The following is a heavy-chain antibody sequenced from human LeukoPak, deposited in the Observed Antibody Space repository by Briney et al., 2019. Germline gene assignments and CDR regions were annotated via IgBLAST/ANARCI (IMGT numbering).Heavy chain of an antibody. D-gene: IGHD3-22*01. CDR3: ARPYDSSGYQFDP. CDR2: INPNSGGT. J-gene: IGHJ5*02. V-gene: IGHV1-2*02. Sequence: ASVKVSCKASGYTFTGYYMHWVRQAPGQGLEWMGWINPNSGGTNYAQKFQGRVTMTRDTSISTAYMELSSLRSEDTAVYYCARPYDSSGYQFDPWGQGTLVTVSS. CDR1: GYTFTGYY.